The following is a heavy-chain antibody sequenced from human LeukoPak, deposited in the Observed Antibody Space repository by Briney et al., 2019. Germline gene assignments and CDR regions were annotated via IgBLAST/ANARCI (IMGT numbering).Heavy chain of an antibody. V-gene: IGHV3-23*01. CDR3: AKRGVVIRVILVGFHKEAYYFDS. CDR1: GITLSNYG. D-gene: IGHD3-22*01. J-gene: IGHJ4*02. CDR2: ISGSGGGT. Sequence: GGSLRLSCAVSGITLSNYGMSWVRQAPGKGLEWVAGISGSGGGTNYANSVKGRFTVSRDNYKNTLYLQMNSLGAEDTAVYFCAKRGVVIRVILVGFHKEAYYFDSWGQGALVTVSS.